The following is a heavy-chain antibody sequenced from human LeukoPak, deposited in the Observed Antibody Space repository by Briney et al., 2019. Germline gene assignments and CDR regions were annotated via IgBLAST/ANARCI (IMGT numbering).Heavy chain of an antibody. CDR3: ARSEQWLLGSIDN. Sequence: ASVTVSCKASGYTFTNYYISWVRQAPGQGLQWMGIINPSGGITSYAQKFQGRVTMTRDMSTSTVYMELSSLRSEDTAVYYCARSEQWLLGSIDNWGPGTLVTVSS. V-gene: IGHV1-46*01. CDR2: INPSGGIT. D-gene: IGHD6-19*01. CDR1: GYTFTNYY. J-gene: IGHJ4*02.